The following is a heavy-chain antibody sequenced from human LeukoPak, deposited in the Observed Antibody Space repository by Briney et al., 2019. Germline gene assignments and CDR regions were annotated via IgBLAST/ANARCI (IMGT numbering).Heavy chain of an antibody. Sequence: SETLSLTCTVSGGSISSYYWSWIRQPAGKGLEWIGRIYTSGSTNYNPSLKSRVTMSADTSKNQFSLKLSSVTAADTAVYYCARDRIVVVPAARNDAFDIWGQGTMVTVSS. V-gene: IGHV4-4*07. J-gene: IGHJ3*02. CDR3: ARDRIVVVPAARNDAFDI. CDR1: GGSISSYY. CDR2: IYTSGST. D-gene: IGHD2-2*01.